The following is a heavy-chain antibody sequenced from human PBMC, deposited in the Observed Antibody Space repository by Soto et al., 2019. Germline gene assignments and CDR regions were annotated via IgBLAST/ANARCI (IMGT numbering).Heavy chain of an antibody. CDR1: GIKFTAYA. CDR3: ATIIIPAATNFY. Sequence: EVQLLESGGGLVQPGGSLRLSCAASGIKFTAYAMSWVRQAPGKGLEWVSSISGSGRSTYYADSVKGRLTISRDNSKNTLYLQMNSLRAEDTAVYYCATIIIPAATNFYWGQGTQVTVSS. J-gene: IGHJ4*02. V-gene: IGHV3-23*01. D-gene: IGHD2-2*01. CDR2: ISGSGRST.